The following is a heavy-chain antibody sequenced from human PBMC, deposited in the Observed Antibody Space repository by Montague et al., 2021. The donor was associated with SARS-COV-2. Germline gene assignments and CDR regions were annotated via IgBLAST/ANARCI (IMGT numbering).Heavy chain of an antibody. D-gene: IGHD6-13*01. J-gene: IGHJ3*02. CDR1: GGPFSGYY. CDR2: INHSGST. CDR3: ARVGRGSSWYEVAFDI. V-gene: IGHV4-34*01. Sequence: SETLSLTCAVYGGPFSGYYWSWIRQPPGKGLEWIGEINHSGSTNYNPSLKSRVTISVDTSKNQFSLKLSSVAAADTAVYYCARVGRGSSWYEVAFDIWGQGTMVTVSS.